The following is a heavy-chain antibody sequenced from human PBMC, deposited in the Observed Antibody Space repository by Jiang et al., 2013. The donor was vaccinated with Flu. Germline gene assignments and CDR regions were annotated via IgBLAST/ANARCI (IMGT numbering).Heavy chain of an antibody. CDR1: GGSISSYY. CDR3: ARDRGIPIFGVIKGWFDP. J-gene: IGHJ5*02. CDR2: IYYSGST. D-gene: IGHD3-3*01. V-gene: IGHV4-59*01. Sequence: LLKPSETLSLTCTVSGGSISSYYWSWIRQPPGKGLEWIGYIYYSGSTNYNPSLKSRVTISVDTSKNQFSLKLSSVTAADTAVYYCARDRGIPIFGVIKGWFDPWGQGTLVTVSS.